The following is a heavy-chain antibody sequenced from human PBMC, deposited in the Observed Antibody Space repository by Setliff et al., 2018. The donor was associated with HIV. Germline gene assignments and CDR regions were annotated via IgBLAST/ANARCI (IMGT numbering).Heavy chain of an antibody. Sequence: ASVKVSCKASGDTFTSYEINWVRQATGQGLEWMGWMNPHSGTVGHAQKFQGRITMTRNTSISTVYMELSSLGSEDTAVYYCARDISSWSLRRGGTKKYSYYGMDVWGQGTTVTVSS. CDR1: GDTFTSYE. V-gene: IGHV1-8*01. J-gene: IGHJ6*02. CDR2: MNPHSGTV. CDR3: ARDISSWSLRRGGTKKYSYYGMDV. D-gene: IGHD6-13*01.